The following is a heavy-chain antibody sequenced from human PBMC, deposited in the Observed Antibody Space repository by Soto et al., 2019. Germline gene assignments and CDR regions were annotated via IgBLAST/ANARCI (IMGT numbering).Heavy chain of an antibody. D-gene: IGHD6-19*01. CDR2: ISSSSSTI. CDR1: GFTFSSYS. V-gene: IGHV3-48*02. Sequence: GGSLRLSCAASGFTFSSYSMNWVRQAPGKGLEWVSYISSSSSTIYYADSVKGRFTISRDNAKNSLYLQMNSLRDEDTAVYYCARDWLPEFGAVAGRNSIDYWGQGTLVTVSS. CDR3: ARDWLPEFGAVAGRNSIDY. J-gene: IGHJ4*02.